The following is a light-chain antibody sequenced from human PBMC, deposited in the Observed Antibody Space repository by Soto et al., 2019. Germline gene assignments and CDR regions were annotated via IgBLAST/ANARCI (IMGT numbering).Light chain of an antibody. Sequence: DIVMTQSPDSLTVSLGERATINCKSSQSILSSSNNKNYLVWYQQKPGQPPKVLINWASTRESGVPDRFSGSGSGADFTLTISSLQAEDVAVYYCQQYNNWPPGATFGPGTKV. CDR1: QSILSSSNNKNY. CDR3: QQYNNWPPGAT. J-gene: IGKJ3*01. CDR2: WAS. V-gene: IGKV4-1*01.